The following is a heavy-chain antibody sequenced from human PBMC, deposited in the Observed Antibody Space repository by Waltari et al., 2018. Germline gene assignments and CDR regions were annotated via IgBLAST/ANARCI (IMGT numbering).Heavy chain of an antibody. CDR3: AMADTSTSYFYYYMDV. CDR2: IHYSGSS. V-gene: IGHV4-59*01. CDR1: GGSTSPYY. D-gene: IGHD1-26*01. Sequence: QVQLQESGPGLVKPSETLSLTCTVSGGSTSPYYWSWGRQSPGKGLEWIGYIHYSGSSVYTPALRSRVAILLDPPNNEFSRRLRSVTAADAAIYYCAMADTSTSYFYYYMDVWGKGTTVTVSS. J-gene: IGHJ6*03.